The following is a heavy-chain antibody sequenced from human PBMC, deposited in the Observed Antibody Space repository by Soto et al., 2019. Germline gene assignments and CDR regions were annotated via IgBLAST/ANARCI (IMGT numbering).Heavy chain of an antibody. D-gene: IGHD5-12*01. V-gene: IGHV3-74*01. CDR3: ARPLKRWLQSESPLDV. CDR1: GFTFSSYW. Sequence: GVSLGLSCAASGFTFSSYWMHWVLQAPGKGLVWVSRINSDGSSTSYADSVKGRFTISRDNAKNTLYLQMNSLRAEDTAVYYCARPLKRWLQSESPLDVWGQGTTVTVSS. J-gene: IGHJ6*02. CDR2: INSDGSST.